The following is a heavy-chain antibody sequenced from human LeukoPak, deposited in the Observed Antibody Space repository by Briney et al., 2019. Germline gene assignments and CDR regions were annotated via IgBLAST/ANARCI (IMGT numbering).Heavy chain of an antibody. V-gene: IGHV1-46*01. CDR3: ARDNSVGDVAWWFDP. CDR1: GYTFTGYY. J-gene: IGHJ5*02. Sequence: ASVKVSCKASGYTFTGYYMHWVRQAPGQGLEWMGLINPSGISTLYAQKFQGRVTMTRDMSTTTDYMELSSLRSEDTAVYYCARDNSVGDVAWWFDPWGQGTLVTVSS. D-gene: IGHD1-26*01. CDR2: INPSGIST.